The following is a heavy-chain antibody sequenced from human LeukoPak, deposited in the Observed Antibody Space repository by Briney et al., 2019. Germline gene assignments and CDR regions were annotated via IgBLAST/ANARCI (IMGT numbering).Heavy chain of an antibody. CDR1: GGSISSGDYY. J-gene: IGHJ6*03. Sequence: SETLSLTCTVSGGSISSGDYYWSWIRQPPAKGLEWIGYIYYSGSTYYNPSLKSRVTISVDTSKNQFSLKLSSVTAADTAVYYCARAGAAAGTLYYYYYMDVWGKGTTVTVSS. CDR2: IYYSGST. D-gene: IGHD6-13*01. V-gene: IGHV4-30-4*08. CDR3: ARAGAAAGTLYYYYYMDV.